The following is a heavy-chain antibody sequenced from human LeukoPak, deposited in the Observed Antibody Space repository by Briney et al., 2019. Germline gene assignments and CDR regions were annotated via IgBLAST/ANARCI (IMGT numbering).Heavy chain of an antibody. CDR1: GFTFSSYS. Sequence: TGGPLRLSCAASGFTFSSYSMNWVRHAPGKGLEWVSSISSSSSSYIYYADSVKGRFTISRDNAKNSLYLQMNSLRAEDTAVYYCARRGDSGGYYFDYWGQGTLVTVSS. V-gene: IGHV3-21*01. D-gene: IGHD3-22*01. J-gene: IGHJ4*02. CDR2: ISSSSSSYI. CDR3: ARRGDSGGYYFDY.